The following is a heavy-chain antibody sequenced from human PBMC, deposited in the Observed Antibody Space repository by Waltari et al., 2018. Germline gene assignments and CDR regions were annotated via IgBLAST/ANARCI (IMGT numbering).Heavy chain of an antibody. CDR2: IYYSGST. V-gene: IGHV4-59*01. CDR3: ARVEAARGAFDI. J-gene: IGHJ3*02. CDR1: GGSISSYY. D-gene: IGHD6-6*01. Sequence: QVQLQESGPGLVKPSETLSLTCTVSGGSISSYYWSWIRQPPGKGLEWIGYIYYSGSTNYNPSRKSRVTISVDTSKNQCSLKLSSVTAADTAVYYCARVEAARGAFDIWGQGTMVTVSS.